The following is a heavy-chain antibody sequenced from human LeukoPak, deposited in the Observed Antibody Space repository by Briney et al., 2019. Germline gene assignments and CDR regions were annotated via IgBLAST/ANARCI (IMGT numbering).Heavy chain of an antibody. CDR2: IYSGGST. Sequence: GGSLRLSCAASGFTVSSNYVSWVRQAPGKGLEWVSVIYSGGSTYYADSVKGRFTISRDNSKNTLYLQMNSLRAEDTAVYYCARGGKAASFDYWGQGTLVTVSS. CDR1: GFTVSSNY. V-gene: IGHV3-66*01. J-gene: IGHJ4*02. D-gene: IGHD4-23*01. CDR3: ARGGKAASFDY.